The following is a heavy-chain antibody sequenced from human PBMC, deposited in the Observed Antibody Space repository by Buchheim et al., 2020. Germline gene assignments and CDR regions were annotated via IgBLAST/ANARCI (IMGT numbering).Heavy chain of an antibody. CDR2: INHSGST. Sequence: QVQLQQWGAGLLKPSETLSLTCAVYGGSFSGYYWSWIRQPPGKGLEWIGEINHSGSTNYNPSLKSRVTISVDTSKYQFSLKLSAVNAADTAVYYCARGERYYDFWSGQFGYWGQGTL. J-gene: IGHJ4*02. CDR1: GGSFSGYY. CDR3: ARGERYYDFWSGQFGY. V-gene: IGHV4-34*01. D-gene: IGHD3-3*01.